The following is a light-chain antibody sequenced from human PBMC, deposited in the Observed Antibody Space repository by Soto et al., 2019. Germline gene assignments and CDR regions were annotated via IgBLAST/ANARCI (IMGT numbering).Light chain of an antibody. J-gene: IGKJ4*01. CDR1: QSISSN. CDR3: QQSSSTPLT. Sequence: DIQMTQSPSALSASEGDSVTITCRASQSISSNLNWYQQKAGKAPKLLIYAASSLQSGVPSRFSGSGSGTDFTLTISSLQPEDFATYYCQQSSSTPLTFGGGTKVEIK. CDR2: AAS. V-gene: IGKV1-39*01.